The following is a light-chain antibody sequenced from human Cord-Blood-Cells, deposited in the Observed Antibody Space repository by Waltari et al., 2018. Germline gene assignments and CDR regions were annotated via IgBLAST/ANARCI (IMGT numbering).Light chain of an antibody. CDR1: QDISNY. Sequence: DLQMTQPPSSLSASVGDRVPTTCQASQDISNYLNWYQQKPGKAPKLLIYDASNLETGVPSRFSGSGSGTDFTFTISSLQPEDIATYYCQQYDNLPLTFGGGTKVEIK. J-gene: IGKJ4*01. CDR3: QQYDNLPLT. CDR2: DAS. V-gene: IGKV1-33*01.